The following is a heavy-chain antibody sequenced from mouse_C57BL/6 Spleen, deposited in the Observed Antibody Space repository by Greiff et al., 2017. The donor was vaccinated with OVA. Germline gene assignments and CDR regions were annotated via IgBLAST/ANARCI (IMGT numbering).Heavy chain of an antibody. CDR1: GFTFSDYY. J-gene: IGHJ2*01. CDR3: ARQDFDY. Sequence: EVMLVESGGGLVQPGGSLKLSCAASGFTFSDYYMYWVRQTPEKRLEWVAYISNGGGSTDYPDTVKGRFTISRDNAKNTQDLQMSRLKSEDTAMYYCARQDFDYWGQGTTLTVSS. CDR2: ISNGGGST. V-gene: IGHV5-12*01.